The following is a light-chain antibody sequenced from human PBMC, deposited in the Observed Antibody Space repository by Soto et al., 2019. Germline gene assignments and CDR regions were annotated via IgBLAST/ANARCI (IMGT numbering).Light chain of an antibody. J-gene: IGKJ1*01. V-gene: IGKV1-5*03. CDR1: KNMNNW. CDR2: KAS. Sequence: DIQMRQSPSTVSASVGDRVTITFWASKNMNNWLAWYQKQPRKAPHLLILKASSLESGVQTRFSCSPAGPAVPLSISRRQPHDFSTYYRLHAYSFIWTFGQGTKGDIK. CDR3: LHAYSFIWT.